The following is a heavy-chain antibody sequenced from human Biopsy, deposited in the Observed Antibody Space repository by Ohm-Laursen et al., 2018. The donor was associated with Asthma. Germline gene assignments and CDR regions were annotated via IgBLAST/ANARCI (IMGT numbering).Heavy chain of an antibody. D-gene: IGHD1-7*01. V-gene: IGHV1-46*01. CDR3: ARRGITGTTLDY. CDR2: INPSGGST. Sequence: ASVKVSCKASRYTFTSYYMHWVRQAPGQGLEWMGIINPSGGSTSYAQKFQGRVTMTRDTSTSTVYMELSSLRSEDTAVYYCARRGITGTTLDYWGQGTLVTVSS. J-gene: IGHJ4*02. CDR1: RYTFTSYY.